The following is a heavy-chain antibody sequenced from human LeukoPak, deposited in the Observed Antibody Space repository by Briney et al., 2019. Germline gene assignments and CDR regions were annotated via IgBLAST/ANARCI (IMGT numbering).Heavy chain of an antibody. CDR2: IYYSGST. Sequence: SETLSLTCTVSGGSISSSSYYWGWIRQPPGKGLEWIGSIYYSGSTYYNPSLKSRVTISVDTSKNQFSLKLSSVTAADTAVYYCARDRFTMVRGVTFSYGMDVWGQGTTVTVSS. CDR3: ARDRFTMVRGVTFSYGMDV. V-gene: IGHV4-39*07. CDR1: GGSISSSSYY. J-gene: IGHJ6*02. D-gene: IGHD3-10*01.